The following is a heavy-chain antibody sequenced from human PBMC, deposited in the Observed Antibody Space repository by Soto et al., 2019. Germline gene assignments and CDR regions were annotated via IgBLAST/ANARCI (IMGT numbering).Heavy chain of an antibody. V-gene: IGHV5-51*01. CDR1: GYSFTSYW. Sequence: PGESLKISCKGSGYSFTSYWIGWVRQMPGKGLEWMGIIYPGDSDTRYSPSFQGQVTISADKSISTAYLQWSSLKASDTAMYYCARGADYDYFWGGYPHRHFDYWGQGTLVTVSS. D-gene: IGHD3-16*02. CDR2: IYPGDSDT. CDR3: ARGADYDYFWGGYPHRHFDY. J-gene: IGHJ4*02.